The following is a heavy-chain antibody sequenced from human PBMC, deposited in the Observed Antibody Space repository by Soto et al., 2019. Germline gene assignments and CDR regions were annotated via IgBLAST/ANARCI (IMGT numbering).Heavy chain of an antibody. J-gene: IGHJ4*02. CDR2: ISSSSSTI. D-gene: IGHD5-12*01. V-gene: IGHV3-48*01. CDR1: GFTFSSYS. Sequence: EVQLVESGGGLVQPGGSLRLSCAASGFTFSSYSMNWVRQAPGKGLEWVSYISSSSSTIYYADSVKGRFTISRDNAKNLLYLPMTSLRAEDTAVYYCGSQSSEWLLFASWGQGTLVTVSS. CDR3: GSQSSEWLLFAS.